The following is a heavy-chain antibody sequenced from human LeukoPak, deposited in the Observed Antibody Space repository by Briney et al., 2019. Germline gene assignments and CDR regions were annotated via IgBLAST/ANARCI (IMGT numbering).Heavy chain of an antibody. V-gene: IGHV4-34*01. Sequence: SETLSLTCDVYGGSFSGYYWSWIRQPPGKGLEWIGEINHSGSTNYNPSLKSRVTISVDTSKNQFSLKLSSVTAADTAVYYCARLAAAGPLYYFDYWGEQTLVTVAS. J-gene: IGHJ4*02. CDR1: GGSFSGYY. D-gene: IGHD6-13*01. CDR2: INHSGST. CDR3: ARLAAAGPLYYFDY.